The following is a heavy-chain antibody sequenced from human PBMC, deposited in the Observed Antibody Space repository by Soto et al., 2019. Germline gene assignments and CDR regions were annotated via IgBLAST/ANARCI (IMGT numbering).Heavy chain of an antibody. J-gene: IGHJ6*01. CDR1: GGSXSGXX. V-gene: IGHV4-34*01. D-gene: IGHD3-10*01. Sequence: SATLSLTCAVYGGSXSGXXXSWIRQPPGKGLWGSGEINHSGSTNYNPALNSRGGISVDTAKTKFSLKLSSLTAADAAWYYCASRGGTMIRIVGMDVWGQGTTVTVSS. CDR2: INHSGST. CDR3: ASRGGTMIRIVGMDV.